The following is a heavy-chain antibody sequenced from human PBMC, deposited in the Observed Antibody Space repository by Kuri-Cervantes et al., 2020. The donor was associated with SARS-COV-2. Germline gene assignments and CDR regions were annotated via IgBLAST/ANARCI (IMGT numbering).Heavy chain of an antibody. CDR2: INHSGST. V-gene: IGHV4-34*01. CDR1: GGSFSGYY. J-gene: IGHJ5*02. D-gene: IGHD5-18*01. Sequence: SQTLSLTCAVYGGSFSGYYWSWIRQPPGKGLEWIGEINHSGSTNYNPSLKSRVTISVDTSKNQFSLKLSSVTAADTAVYYCARRGGVREYSFVRSHAWFDPWGQGTLVTVSS. CDR3: ARRGGVREYSFVRSHAWFDP.